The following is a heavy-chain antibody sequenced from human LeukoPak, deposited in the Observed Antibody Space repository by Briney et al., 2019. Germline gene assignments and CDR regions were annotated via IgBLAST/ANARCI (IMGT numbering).Heavy chain of an antibody. CDR3: ARTTEAHSWQTRYYSYYMDV. V-gene: IGHV4-34*01. J-gene: IGHJ6*03. D-gene: IGHD6-13*01. CDR1: GGSFSGYY. Sequence: MPSETLSLTCAVYGGSFSGYYWSWIRQPPGKGLEWIGEIKHSGSTNYNPSPKSRVTISVDTSTNQFSLKLSSMTAADTAVYYCARTTEAHSWQTRYYSYYMDVWGKGTTVTVSS. CDR2: IKHSGST.